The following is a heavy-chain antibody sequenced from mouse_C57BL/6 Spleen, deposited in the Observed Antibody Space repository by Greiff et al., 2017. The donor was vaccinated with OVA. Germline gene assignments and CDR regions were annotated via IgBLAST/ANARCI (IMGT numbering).Heavy chain of an antibody. V-gene: IGHV1-15*01. CDR3: TREGTYSSFRRLFAY. Sequence: QVQLQQSGAELVRPGASVTLSCKASGYTFTDYEMHWVKQTPVHGLEWIGAIDPETGGTAYNQKFKGKAILTADKSSSTAYMELRSLTSEDSAVYYCTREGTYSSFRRLFAYWGQGTLVTVSA. J-gene: IGHJ3*01. D-gene: IGHD1-1*01. CDR1: GYTFTDYE. CDR2: IDPETGGT.